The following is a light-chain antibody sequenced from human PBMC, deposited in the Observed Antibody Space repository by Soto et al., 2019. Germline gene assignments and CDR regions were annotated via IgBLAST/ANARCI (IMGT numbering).Light chain of an antibody. CDR1: QGIASY. CDR2: AAS. CDR3: QQLNSYPLT. V-gene: IGKV1-9*01. Sequence: QLTQSPSSLSASVGDRVTITCRASQGIASYLAWYQQKPGQAPNLLIYAASTLQSGVPSRCSGSGSGTDFTLTISSLQAEDFASYCCQQLNSYPLTFGGGTKVDI. J-gene: IGKJ4*01.